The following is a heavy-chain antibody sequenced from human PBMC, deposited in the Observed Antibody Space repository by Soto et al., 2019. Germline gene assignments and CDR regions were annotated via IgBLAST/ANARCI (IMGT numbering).Heavy chain of an antibody. J-gene: IGHJ6*02. Sequence: QVQLVESGGGVVQPGRSLRLSCAASGFTFSSYAMHWVRQAPGKGLEWVAVISYDGSNKYYADSVKGRFTISRDNSKNTLYLQMNGLRAEDTAVYYCARDAGDYYDSSGYYSLDYYYGMDVWGQGTTVTVSS. CDR3: ARDAGDYYDSSGYYSLDYYYGMDV. D-gene: IGHD3-22*01. V-gene: IGHV3-30-3*01. CDR1: GFTFSSYA. CDR2: ISYDGSNK.